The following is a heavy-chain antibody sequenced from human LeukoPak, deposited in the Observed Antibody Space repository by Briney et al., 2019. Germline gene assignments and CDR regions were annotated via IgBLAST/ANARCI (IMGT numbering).Heavy chain of an antibody. CDR2: IWYDGSNK. D-gene: IGHD3-22*01. V-gene: IGHV3-33*01. Sequence: GGSLRLFWAASGFTFSNYGMQWVRQAPGKGLELVAVIWYDGSNKYYADSVKGRFIISRDNSKNTLYLQMNSLRAEDTAVYYCARDISGYYYFDYWGQGTLVTVSS. J-gene: IGHJ4*02. CDR1: GFTFSNYG. CDR3: ARDISGYYYFDY.